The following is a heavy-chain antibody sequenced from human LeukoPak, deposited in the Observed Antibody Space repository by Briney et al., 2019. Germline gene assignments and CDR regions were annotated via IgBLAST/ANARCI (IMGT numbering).Heavy chain of an antibody. CDR2: ISGSGGST. J-gene: IGHJ1*01. D-gene: IGHD3-22*01. CDR3: AKGSRITMIVVVNTLFQH. V-gene: IGHV3-23*01. CDR1: GFTFSSYA. Sequence: PGGSLRLSCAASGFTFSSYAMSWVRQAPGKGLEWVSAISGSGGSTYYADSVKGRFTISRDNSKNTLYLQMNSLRVEDTAVYYCAKGSRITMIVVVNTLFQHWGQGTLVTVSS.